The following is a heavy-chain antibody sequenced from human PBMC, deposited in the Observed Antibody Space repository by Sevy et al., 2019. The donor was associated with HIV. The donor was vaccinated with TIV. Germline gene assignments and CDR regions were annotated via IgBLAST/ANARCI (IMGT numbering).Heavy chain of an antibody. D-gene: IGHD3-9*01. CDR1: GYTFNNYY. J-gene: IGHJ4*02. Sequence: ASVKVSCKASGYTFNNYYMYWLRQAPGQGLEWMGLINPSGDSTRYAQHFQGRVTLTRDTSTSTVFMELSSLTSEDTAVYYCARDGGGQGLVQSPFDYWGQGTLVTVSS. CDR3: ARDGGGQGLVQSPFDY. CDR2: INPSGDST. V-gene: IGHV1-46*02.